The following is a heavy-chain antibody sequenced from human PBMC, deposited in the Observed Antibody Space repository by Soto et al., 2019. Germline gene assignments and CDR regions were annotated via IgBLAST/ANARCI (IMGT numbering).Heavy chain of an antibody. D-gene: IGHD5-18*01. CDR2: IWYDGSHQ. V-gene: IGHV3-33*08. CDR1: GFTFSSYA. J-gene: IGHJ5*02. Sequence: PGGSLRLSCAASGFTFSSYAMNWVRQAPGKGPEWVAIIWYDGSHQYYAESVRGRFTISRDDSKNTVYLQMNSLRAEDTAVYYCARDWISFSYGPGDPWGQGTLVTVS. CDR3: ARDWISFSYGPGDP.